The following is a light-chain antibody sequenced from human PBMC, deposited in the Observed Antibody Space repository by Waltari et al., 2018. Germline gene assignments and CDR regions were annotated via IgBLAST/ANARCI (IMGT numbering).Light chain of an antibody. V-gene: IGKV3-20*01. J-gene: IGKJ1*01. Sequence: EIVLTQSPGTLSLSPGEGATLSCRASQSISSYLAWYQQKPGQAPRLLMYSASRRATGIPDRFSGSGSDTDFSLTISRLEPEDSAVYYCQHYVRLPATFGQGTKVEVK. CDR3: QHYVRLPAT. CDR2: SAS. CDR1: QSISSY.